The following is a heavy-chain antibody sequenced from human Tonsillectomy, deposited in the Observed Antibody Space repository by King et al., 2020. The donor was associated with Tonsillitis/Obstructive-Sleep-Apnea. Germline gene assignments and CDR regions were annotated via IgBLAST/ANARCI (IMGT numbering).Heavy chain of an antibody. D-gene: IGHD6-13*01. CDR3: ARARSSSWLRDWFDP. CDR1: GGSISSSNW. V-gene: IGHV4-4*02. Sequence: MQLQESGPGLVKSSGTLSLTCAVSGGSISSSNWWSWVRQPPGEGLEWIGEIYHSGSANYNPSLKSRVTISVDKSKNQFSLNLASVTAAGTAVYYCARARSSSWLRDWFDPWGQGTLVTVSS. J-gene: IGHJ5*02. CDR2: IYHSGSA.